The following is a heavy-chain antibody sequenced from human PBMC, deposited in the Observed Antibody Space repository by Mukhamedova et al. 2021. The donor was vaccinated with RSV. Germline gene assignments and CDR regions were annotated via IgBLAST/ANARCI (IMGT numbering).Heavy chain of an antibody. V-gene: IGHV4-59*01. Sequence: GLEWIGYIYYSGSTNYNPSLKSRVTISVDTSKNQFSLKLSSVTAADTAVYYCARAMVRGVIRPYNWFDPWGQGTLVTVAS. CDR2: IYYSGST. D-gene: IGHD3-10*01. CDR3: ARAMVRGVIRPYNWFDP. J-gene: IGHJ5*02.